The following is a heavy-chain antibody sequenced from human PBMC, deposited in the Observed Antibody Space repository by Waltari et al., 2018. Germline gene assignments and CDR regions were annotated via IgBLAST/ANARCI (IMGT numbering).Heavy chain of an antibody. CDR3: TTDVLRLFEWLPDAFDI. CDR1: GFIFSDNT. V-gene: IGHV3-30-3*02. Sequence: VQLVESGGGVVQPGRSLRLSCAASGFIFSDNTMHWVRQAPGKGLEWVAVLSYDGKNKYYADSVKGRFSISRDNSKNTLYLQMNRLRDDDTGVYYCTTDVLRLFEWLPDAFDIWGQGTMVTVSS. CDR2: LSYDGKNK. J-gene: IGHJ3*02. D-gene: IGHD3-3*01.